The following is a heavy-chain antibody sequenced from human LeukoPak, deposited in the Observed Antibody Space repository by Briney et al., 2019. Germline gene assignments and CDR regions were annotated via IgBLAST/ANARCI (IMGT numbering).Heavy chain of an antibody. Sequence: GGSLRLSCAASGFTFSSYAMSWVRQAPGKGLEWVSAISAGGRSTYYADSVKGRFTISRDNSKNTLYLQMDSLRAEDTAVYYCAKAPLRAVDYWGQGTLVTASS. CDR3: AKAPLRAVDY. CDR2: ISAGGRST. J-gene: IGHJ4*02. CDR1: GFTFSSYA. V-gene: IGHV3-23*01.